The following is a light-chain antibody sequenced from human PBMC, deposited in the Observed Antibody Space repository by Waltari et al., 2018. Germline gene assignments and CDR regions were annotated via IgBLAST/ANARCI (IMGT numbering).Light chain of an antibody. V-gene: IGKV3-20*01. CDR3: QKYVSLPAT. J-gene: IGKJ1*01. CDR2: DAS. Sequence: ELVLTQSPGTLPLSPGERATLSCRASQSVSRSLAWYQQKHGQAPRLLIYDASTRATGIPDRFSGSGSGTDFSLTISRLEPEDFAVYYCQKYVSLPATFGQGTKVEIK. CDR1: QSVSRS.